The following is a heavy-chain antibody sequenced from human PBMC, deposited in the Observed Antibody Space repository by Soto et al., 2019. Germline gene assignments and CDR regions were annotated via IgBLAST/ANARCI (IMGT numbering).Heavy chain of an antibody. Sequence: PVGSLRLSCAASGFTVSSNYMNWVRQAPGKGLEWVSYISSSSSTIYYADSVKGRFTISRDNAKNSLYLQMNSLRAEDTAVYYCARDQSSSWLSGDYWGQGTLVTVS. CDR1: GFTVSSNY. V-gene: IGHV3-48*01. CDR2: ISSSSSTI. CDR3: ARDQSSSWLSGDY. D-gene: IGHD6-13*01. J-gene: IGHJ4*02.